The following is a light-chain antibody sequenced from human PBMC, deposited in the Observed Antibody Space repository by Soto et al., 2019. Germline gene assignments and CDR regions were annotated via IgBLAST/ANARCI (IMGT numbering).Light chain of an antibody. CDR2: ETN. Sequence: QSVLTQPPSVSAAPGQTVTISCSGSRSNIGNNYVSWYQHLPGAAPKLLIYETNRRPAGIPDRFSGSKSGTSATLGITGLQTADEGDYYCASWDNSLSDGRVFGPGTKVTVL. J-gene: IGLJ1*01. CDR3: ASWDNSLSDGRV. CDR1: RSNIGNNY. V-gene: IGLV1-51*02.